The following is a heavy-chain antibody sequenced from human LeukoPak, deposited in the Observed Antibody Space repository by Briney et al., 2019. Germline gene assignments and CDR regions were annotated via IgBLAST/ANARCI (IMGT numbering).Heavy chain of an antibody. J-gene: IGHJ4*02. V-gene: IGHV3-48*03. D-gene: IGHD6-13*01. CDR3: ARGVRIAAAGTSLDY. CDR1: GFTFSSYE. Sequence: PGGSLRLSCAASGFTFSSYEINWVRQAPGKGLEWVSYISSSGSTIFYADSVKGRFTISRDNAKNSLYLQMNSLRAEDTAVYYCARGVRIAAAGTSLDYWGQGTLVTVSS. CDR2: ISSSGSTI.